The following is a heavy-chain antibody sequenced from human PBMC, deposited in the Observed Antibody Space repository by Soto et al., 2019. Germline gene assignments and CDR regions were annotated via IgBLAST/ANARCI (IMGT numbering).Heavy chain of an antibody. CDR1: GYTFTSYG. V-gene: IGHV1-18*04. D-gene: IGHD3-3*01. CDR2: ISAYNGNT. CDR3: ARAMPPYYDFWSGYLDFDY. J-gene: IGHJ4*02. Sequence: ASVKVSCKASGYTFTSYGISWVRQAPGQGLEWMGWISAYNGNTNYAQKLQGRVTMTTDTSTSTAYMELRSLRSDDTAVYYCARAMPPYYDFWSGYLDFDYWGQGTLVTVSS.